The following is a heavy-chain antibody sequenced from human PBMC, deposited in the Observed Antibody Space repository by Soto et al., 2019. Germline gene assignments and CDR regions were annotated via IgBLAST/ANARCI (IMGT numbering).Heavy chain of an antibody. D-gene: IGHD2-15*01. CDR1: GFTFSSYA. V-gene: IGHV3-23*01. CDR2: ISGSGGST. Sequence: EVQLLESGGGLVQPGGSLRLSCAASGFTFSSYAMSWVRQAPGKGLAWVSAISGSGGSTYYADSVKGRFTISRDNSKNTLYLQMNSLRAEDTAVYYCAKDSPTWGIVVVVAAPWFDYWGQGTLVTVSS. CDR3: AKDSPTWGIVVVVAAPWFDY. J-gene: IGHJ4*02.